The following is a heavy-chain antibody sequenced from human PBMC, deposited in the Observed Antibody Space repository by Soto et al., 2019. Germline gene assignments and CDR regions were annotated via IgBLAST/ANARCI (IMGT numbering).Heavy chain of an antibody. CDR1: GFPFSSYW. Sequence: DVQLVESGGDSVQPGGSLRLSCAASGFPFSSYWMHWVRHTPGKGLEWVSRISGDGTTIYYADSVTGRFTVSRDNAKNTVSLIASGLGAEDTAVNYCARDYYGRLTGYYNDHWGQGTLVSVSS. CDR2: ISGDGTTI. CDR3: ARDYYGRLTGYYNDH. J-gene: IGHJ4*02. D-gene: IGHD3-9*01. V-gene: IGHV3-74*01.